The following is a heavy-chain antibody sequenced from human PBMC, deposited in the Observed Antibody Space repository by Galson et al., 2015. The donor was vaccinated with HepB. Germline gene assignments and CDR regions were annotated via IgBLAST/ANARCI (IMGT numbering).Heavy chain of an antibody. CDR3: ARDRTISMIVSGYDY. J-gene: IGHJ4*02. V-gene: IGHV4-39*07. D-gene: IGHD3-22*01. CDR1: GGFISISSYY. CDR2: IFHSGST. Sequence: LSLTCTVSGGFISISSYYWGWIRQPPGKGLEWIGSIFHSGSTYYNPSLKSRVTISVDTSNNHFSLELTSVTAADTAAYYCARDRTISMIVSGYDYWGQGTLVTVSS.